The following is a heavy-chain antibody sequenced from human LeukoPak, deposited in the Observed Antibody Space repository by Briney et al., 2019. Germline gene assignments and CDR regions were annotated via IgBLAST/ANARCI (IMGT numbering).Heavy chain of an antibody. CDR1: RDSVSSNSAA. D-gene: IGHD3-10*01. CDR3: ARGHGSWFGGGNWFDP. J-gene: IGHJ5*02. Sequence: SQTLSLTCAISRDSVSSNSAAWNWIRQSPSRGLEWLGRTYYRSKWYNDYAVSVKSRITINPDTSKNQFSLQLNSVTPEDTAVYYCARGHGSWFGGGNWFDPWGQGTLVTVSS. V-gene: IGHV6-1*01. CDR2: TYYRSKWYN.